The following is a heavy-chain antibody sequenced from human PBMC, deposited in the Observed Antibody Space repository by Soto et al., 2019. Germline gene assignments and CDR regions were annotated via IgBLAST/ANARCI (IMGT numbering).Heavy chain of an antibody. J-gene: IGHJ5*02. CDR1: GYSFSTYW. CDR3: ARQGEKQSSDWTPGWFDP. CDR2: IYPGDSDT. D-gene: IGHD6-19*01. V-gene: IGHV5-51*01. Sequence: XXSLKISCKGSGYSFSTYWIAWVRQMPGKGLEWMGIIYPGDSDTRYSPSFQGQVTISADKSITTAYLQWSSLKASDKAIYYCARQGEKQSSDWTPGWFDPWGQGTLVTVSS.